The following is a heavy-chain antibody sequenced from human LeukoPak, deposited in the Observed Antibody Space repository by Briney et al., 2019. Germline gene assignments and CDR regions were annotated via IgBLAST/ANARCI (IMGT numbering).Heavy chain of an antibody. CDR2: INPKSGAA. CDR1: GYIFSDYY. V-gene: IGHV1-2*02. D-gene: IGHD6-13*01. CDR3: ARGAEAETSPLDF. Sequence: ASVKVSCKASGYIFSDYYMHWVRQAPGQGLEWLGWINPKSGAADYAQQFRGRVTMTRDTSINTGHMEMKRVTSDDTAVYYCARGAEAETSPLDFWGQGTLVIVS. J-gene: IGHJ4*02.